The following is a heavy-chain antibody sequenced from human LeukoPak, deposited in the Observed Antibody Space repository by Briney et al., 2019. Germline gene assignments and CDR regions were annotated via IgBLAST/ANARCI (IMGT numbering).Heavy chain of an antibody. CDR2: ISASGERT. Sequence: GGSLRLSCAASGFTFSDYYMSWIRQAPGKGLEWVSGISASGERTYFADSVRGRFVISRDNSKNTLSIQMNSLRPDDTAVYFCLKGGWGSRFDYWGQGILVTVSS. V-gene: IGHV3-23*01. CDR3: LKGGWGSRFDY. CDR1: GFTFSDYY. J-gene: IGHJ4*02. D-gene: IGHD6-19*01.